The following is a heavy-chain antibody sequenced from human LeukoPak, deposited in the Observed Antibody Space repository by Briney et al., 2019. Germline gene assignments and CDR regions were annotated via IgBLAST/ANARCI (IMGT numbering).Heavy chain of an antibody. V-gene: IGHV4-4*07. J-gene: IGHJ6*03. CDR3: ARLAGYSSGWFDHFYYYYYMDV. D-gene: IGHD6-19*01. Sequence: PSETLSLTCTVSSGSISNYYWSWIRQPAGKGLEWIGRIYTGRSTDYNPSLKSRVTMSVDTSNNQFSLKLTSVTAADTALYYCARLAGYSSGWFDHFYYYYYMDVWGKGTTVTVSS. CDR1: SGSISNYY. CDR2: IYTGRST.